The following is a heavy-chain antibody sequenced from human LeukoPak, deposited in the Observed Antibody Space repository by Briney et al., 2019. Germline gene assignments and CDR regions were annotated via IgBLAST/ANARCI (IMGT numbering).Heavy chain of an antibody. CDR3: ATYMLRDNWNVHTFDS. Sequence: ASVKVSCKASGGTFITYTINWVRQAPGQGLEWMGGIIPIFGTANYAQKFQARITITTDDSTSTAYMELSSLRSEDTAVYYCATYMLRDNWNVHTFDSWGQGTLVTVSS. CDR1: GGTFITYT. CDR2: IIPIFGTA. D-gene: IGHD1-1*01. J-gene: IGHJ4*02. V-gene: IGHV1-69*05.